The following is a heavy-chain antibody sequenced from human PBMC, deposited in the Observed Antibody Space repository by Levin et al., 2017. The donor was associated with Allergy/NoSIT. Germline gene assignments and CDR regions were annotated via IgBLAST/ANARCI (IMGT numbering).Heavy chain of an antibody. CDR2: INSDGKST. J-gene: IGHJ4*02. D-gene: IGHD1-26*01. CDR3: ARAPGPTVMEATAGFDY. V-gene: IGHV3-74*01. CDR1: GFTFSNYW. Sequence: GESLKISCAASGFTFSNYWMHWVRQIPGKGLVWVSRINSDGKSTIYADSVKGRFTISRDNAKKTLYLQMNSLRVEDTAVYYCARAPGPTVMEATAGFDYWGQGTLVTVSS.